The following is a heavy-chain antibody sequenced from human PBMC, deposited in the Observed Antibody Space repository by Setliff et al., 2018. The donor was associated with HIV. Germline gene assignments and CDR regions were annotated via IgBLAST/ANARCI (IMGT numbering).Heavy chain of an antibody. Sequence: GASVKVSCKASGYNFTSYDINWVRQATGQGLEWMGWMNPNSGNTGYAQKFQGRVTMTRNTSISTAYMELSSLRSEDTAVYYCARGGYDYGSGKCNWFDPWGQGTLVTVSS. D-gene: IGHD3-10*01. CDR1: GYNFTSYD. V-gene: IGHV1-8*02. CDR2: MNPNSGNT. J-gene: IGHJ5*02. CDR3: ARGGYDYGSGKCNWFDP.